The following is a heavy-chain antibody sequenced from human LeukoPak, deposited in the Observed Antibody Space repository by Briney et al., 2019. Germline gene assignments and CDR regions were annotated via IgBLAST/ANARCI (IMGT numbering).Heavy chain of an antibody. CDR1: GYTFTSYG. D-gene: IGHD2-2*01. J-gene: IGHJ6*03. V-gene: IGHV1-18*01. CDR3: ARGLVVPAAMRYYHYMDV. Sequence: ASVKVSCKAFGYTFTSYGISWVRQAPGQGLEWMGWISAYNRNTNYAQKFQGRVTITADESTSTAYMELSSLRSEDTAVYYCARGLVVPAAMRYYHYMDVWGKGTTVTISS. CDR2: ISAYNRNT.